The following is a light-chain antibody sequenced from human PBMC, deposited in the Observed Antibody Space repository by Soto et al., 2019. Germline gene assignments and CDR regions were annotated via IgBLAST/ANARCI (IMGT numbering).Light chain of an antibody. CDR2: KAS. CDR3: QQYYSLPLS. J-gene: IGKJ4*01. CDR1: QSISSW. Sequence: DIQMTQSPSTLSASVGDRVTITCRASQSISSWLAWYQQKPGKAPEVLIYKASSLESGVPSRFSGSGSGTEFTLTISSLQPDDLATYFCQQYYSLPLSFGGGTKVQIK. V-gene: IGKV1-5*03.